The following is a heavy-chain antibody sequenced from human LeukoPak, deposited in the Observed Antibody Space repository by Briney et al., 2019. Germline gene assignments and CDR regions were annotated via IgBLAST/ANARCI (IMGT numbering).Heavy chain of an antibody. D-gene: IGHD5-12*01. CDR1: GFTFSTYE. CDR3: ARVMWMGWYFDS. CDR2: ISSSANTI. V-gene: IGHV3-48*03. Sequence: GGSLRLSCAASGFTFSTYEINWVRQAPGKGLEWISYISSSANTIYYADSVKGRFTISRDNAKHSLYLQINSLRAEDTAVYYCARVMWMGWYFDSWGQGTPVTVSS. J-gene: IGHJ4*02.